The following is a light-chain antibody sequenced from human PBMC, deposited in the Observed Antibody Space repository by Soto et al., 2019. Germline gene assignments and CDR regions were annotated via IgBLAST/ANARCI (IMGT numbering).Light chain of an antibody. V-gene: IGKV3-11*01. CDR1: QSVGNS. J-gene: IGKJ3*01. Sequence: IVLTQSPATLSLSPGERASLSCRASQSVGNSLAWYQHKPGQAPRLLIYDVSNRATGIPARFSGSGSGTDFTLTISSLEPEDFAVYYCQQCVIWPLFTFGPGTKVDIK. CDR2: DVS. CDR3: QQCVIWPLFT.